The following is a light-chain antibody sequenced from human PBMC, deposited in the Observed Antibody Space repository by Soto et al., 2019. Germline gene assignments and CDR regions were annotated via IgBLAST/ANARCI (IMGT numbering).Light chain of an antibody. CDR1: QNVTSKY. J-gene: IGKJ3*01. CDR3: QQYATSFT. Sequence: EIVLTQSPGTLSLSPGERATLSCRASQNVTSKYLAWYQQKPGQAPRLLIFGASTRSTGIPVRFSGSGSGTDFTLTISRLEPGDFGVYYCQQYATSFTFGPGTKVDIK. CDR2: GAS. V-gene: IGKV3-20*01.